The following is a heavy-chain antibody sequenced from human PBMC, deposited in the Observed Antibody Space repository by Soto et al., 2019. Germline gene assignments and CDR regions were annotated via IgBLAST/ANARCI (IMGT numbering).Heavy chain of an antibody. Sequence: QVQLVQSGAEVKKPGASVKVSCKASGYTFTSYDINWVRQATGQGLEWMGWMNPNSGNTGYAQKFQGRVTMTRNTSISTAYMELSSLRSEDTAVYYCARGLVVVVAAVESWFDPWGQGTLVTVSS. CDR2: MNPNSGNT. CDR1: GYTFTSYD. J-gene: IGHJ5*02. D-gene: IGHD2-15*01. V-gene: IGHV1-8*01. CDR3: ARGLVVVVAAVESWFDP.